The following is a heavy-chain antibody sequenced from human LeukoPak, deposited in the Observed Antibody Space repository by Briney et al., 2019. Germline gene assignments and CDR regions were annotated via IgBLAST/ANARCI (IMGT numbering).Heavy chain of an antibody. Sequence: QSGGSLRLSCAASGFTFSYYVMTWVRQAPGKGLEWVSGVSTSGGATYYADSVKGRFTISRDNSKNTLYLQMSSLRAEDTAVYYCVKDFSSYGSGSYMDYWGQGTLVTVSS. CDR2: VSTSGGAT. V-gene: IGHV3-23*01. CDR1: GFTFSYYV. CDR3: VKDFSSYGSGSYMDY. D-gene: IGHD3-10*01. J-gene: IGHJ4*02.